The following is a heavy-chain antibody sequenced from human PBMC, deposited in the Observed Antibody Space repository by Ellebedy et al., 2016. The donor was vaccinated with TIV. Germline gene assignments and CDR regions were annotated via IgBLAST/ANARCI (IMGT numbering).Heavy chain of an antibody. CDR3: VVTGWRGGTIVPFTY. J-gene: IGHJ4*02. CDR2: LTASGDST. V-gene: IGHV3-23*01. D-gene: IGHD2-21*02. CDR1: GLTFSSHG. Sequence: GESLKISCAVSGLTFSSHGMSWVRQAPGKGLEWVSGLTASGDSTYHADSVKGRFTISRDNSKNTLYLQMNSLRVEDTAVYYGVVTGWRGGTIVPFTYWGQGSLVTVSS.